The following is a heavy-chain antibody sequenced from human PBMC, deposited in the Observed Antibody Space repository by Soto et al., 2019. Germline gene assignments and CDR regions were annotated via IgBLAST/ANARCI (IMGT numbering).Heavy chain of an antibody. Sequence: ASVKVSCKASGGTFSSYAISWVRQAPGQGLEWMGGIIPIFGTANYAQKFQGRVTITADESTSTAYMELSSLRSEDTAVYYCARDDTYYDSSGYYYESEKNWFDPWGQGTLVTVSS. CDR3: ARDDTYYDSSGYYYESEKNWFDP. D-gene: IGHD3-22*01. CDR2: IIPIFGTA. J-gene: IGHJ5*02. V-gene: IGHV1-69*13. CDR1: GGTFSSYA.